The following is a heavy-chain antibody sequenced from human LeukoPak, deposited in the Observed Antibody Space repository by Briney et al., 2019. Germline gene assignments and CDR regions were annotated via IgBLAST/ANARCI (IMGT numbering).Heavy chain of an antibody. CDR3: AKQELYTVTTSFDY. CDR2: ISSNGGST. Sequence: GGSLRLSCAASGFTFSSYAMHWVRQAPGKGLEYVSAISSNGGSTYYANSVKGRFTISRDNSKNTLYLQMGSLRAEDMAVYYCAKQELYTVTTSFDYWGQGTLVTVSS. CDR1: GFTFSSYA. V-gene: IGHV3-64*01. D-gene: IGHD4-17*01. J-gene: IGHJ4*02.